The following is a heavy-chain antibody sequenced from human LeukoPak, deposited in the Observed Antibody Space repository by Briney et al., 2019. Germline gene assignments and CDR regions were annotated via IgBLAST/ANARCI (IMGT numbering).Heavy chain of an antibody. V-gene: IGHV4-59*10. D-gene: IGHD4-11*01. Sequence: SETLSLTCAVYGGSFSGYYWSWIRQPAGKGLEWIGRIYTSGSTNYNPSLKSRVTMSVDTSKNQFSLKLSSVTAADTAVYYCARVNYSNYYFDYWGQGTLVTVSS. CDR2: IYTSGST. CDR1: GGSFSGYY. CDR3: ARVNYSNYYFDY. J-gene: IGHJ4*02.